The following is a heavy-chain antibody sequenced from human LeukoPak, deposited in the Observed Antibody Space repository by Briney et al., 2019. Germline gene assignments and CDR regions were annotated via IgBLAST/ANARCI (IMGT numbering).Heavy chain of an antibody. Sequence: SQTLSLTCTVSGGSISSGDYYWSWIRQPPGKGLEWIGYIYYRGSTYCNPSLKSRVTISVDTSKNQFSLKLSSVAAADTAVYYCAKTTVTTSGILFDYWGHGTLVTVSS. V-gene: IGHV4-30-4*08. D-gene: IGHD4-17*01. J-gene: IGHJ4*01. CDR1: GGSISSGDYY. CDR2: IYYRGST. CDR3: AKTTVTTSGILFDY.